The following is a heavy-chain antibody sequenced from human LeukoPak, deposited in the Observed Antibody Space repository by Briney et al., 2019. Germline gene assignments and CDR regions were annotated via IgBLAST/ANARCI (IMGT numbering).Heavy chain of an antibody. V-gene: IGHV3-23*01. D-gene: IGHD5-24*01. J-gene: IGHJ4*02. Sequence: GGSLRLSCAASGFTFSSYGMSWVRQAPGKGLQWVSSISRSGAITYYAPSLKRRFTTSTDNSNTPLYLRMNRLRAEHTAVYYCARDQDGFYYWGQGTLVTVSS. CDR2: ISRSGAIT. CDR1: GFTFSSYG. CDR3: ARDQDGFYY.